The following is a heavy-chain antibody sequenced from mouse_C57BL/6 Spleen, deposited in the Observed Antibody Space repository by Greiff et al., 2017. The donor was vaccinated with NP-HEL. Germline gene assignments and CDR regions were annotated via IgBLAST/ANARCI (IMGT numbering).Heavy chain of an antibody. J-gene: IGHJ2*01. CDR2: IDPSGSYT. D-gene: IGHD1-1*02. V-gene: IGHV1-69*01. CDR3: ARNGGNYYFDY. CDR1: GYTFTSYW. Sequence: QVQLKQPGAELVMPGASVKLSCKASGYTFTSYWMHWVKQRPGQGLEWIGEIDPSGSYTNYNQKFKGKSTLTVDKSSSTAYMQLSSLTSEDSAVYYCARNGGNYYFDYWGQGTTLTVSS.